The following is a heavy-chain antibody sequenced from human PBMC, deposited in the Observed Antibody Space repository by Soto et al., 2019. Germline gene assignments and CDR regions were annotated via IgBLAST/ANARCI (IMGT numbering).Heavy chain of an antibody. CDR3: ARGYYDFWSGYSTTYYYYGMDV. Sequence: SETLSLTCAVYGGSFSGYYWSWIRQPPGKGLEWIGEINHSGSTNYNPSLKSRVTISVDASKNQFSLKLSSVTAADTAVYYCARGYYDFWSGYSTTYYYYGMDVWGQGTTVTVSS. CDR2: INHSGST. V-gene: IGHV4-34*01. CDR1: GGSFSGYY. D-gene: IGHD3-3*01. J-gene: IGHJ6*02.